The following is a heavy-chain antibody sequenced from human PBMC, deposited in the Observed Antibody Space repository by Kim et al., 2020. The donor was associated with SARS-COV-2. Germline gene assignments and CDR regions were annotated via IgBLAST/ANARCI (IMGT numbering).Heavy chain of an antibody. V-gene: IGHV3-74*01. D-gene: IGHD4-17*01. Sequence: GGSLRLSCAASGFTFSRYWMNWVSQAPGKGLVWVSRITSDGSITAYADSVKGRFTISRDNAKNTLYLQMNSLRAEDTAVYYCVNFGGDYPYWGQGTLVTV. CDR3: VNFGGDYPY. CDR1: GFTFSRYW. J-gene: IGHJ4*02. CDR2: ITSDGSIT.